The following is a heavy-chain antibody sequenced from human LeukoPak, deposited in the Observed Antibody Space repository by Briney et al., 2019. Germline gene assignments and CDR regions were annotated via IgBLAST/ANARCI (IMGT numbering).Heavy chain of an antibody. CDR3: ARDRGEGYCGSTGCYFSFDY. CDR2: ISGSSSGI. V-gene: IGHV3-21*01. D-gene: IGHD2-2*01. CDR1: GFTFSSYT. Sequence: GGSLRLSCAASGFTFSSYTMNWVRQAPGKGLEWVSSISGSSSGIYYADSVRGRFTISGDNAKNSLYLQMNSLRAEDTAVYYCARDRGEGYCGSTGCYFSFDYWGQGTLVTVSS. J-gene: IGHJ4*02.